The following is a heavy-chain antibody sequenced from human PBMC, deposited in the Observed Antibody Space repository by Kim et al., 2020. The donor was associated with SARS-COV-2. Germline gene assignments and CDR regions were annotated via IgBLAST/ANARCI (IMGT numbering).Heavy chain of an antibody. J-gene: IGHJ6*02. CDR2: INPSGGDT. V-gene: IGHV1-46*01. CDR1: GYTFTNYF. Sequence: ASVKVSCKASGYTFTNYFIHWVRQAPGQGLQWMGIINPSGGDTTYAQKFQGRVTMTRDTSTSTVYMELSSLRSEDTAVYYCARAPPYDSSGYYLKYNYYYGMDVLGQGTTVTVSS. CDR3: ARAPPYDSSGYYLKYNYYYGMDV. D-gene: IGHD3-22*01.